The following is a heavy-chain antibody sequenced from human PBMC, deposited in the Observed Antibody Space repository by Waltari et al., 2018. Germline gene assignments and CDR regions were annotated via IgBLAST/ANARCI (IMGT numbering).Heavy chain of an antibody. V-gene: IGHV4-4*02. J-gene: IGHJ5*01. CDR2: ISRTGKT. CDR3: ARDRGKGLYLDS. D-gene: IGHD2-15*01. CDR1: GDSLTNNFW. Sequence: QVQLRESGPGLVNPSGTLSLICIVSGDSLTNNFWWSWVRQRPGKSLEWLGQISRTGKTNYNPSLESRVIVSIDTSNQQLSLKLTSATAADTAIYYCARDRGKGLYLDSWGQGILVTVSP.